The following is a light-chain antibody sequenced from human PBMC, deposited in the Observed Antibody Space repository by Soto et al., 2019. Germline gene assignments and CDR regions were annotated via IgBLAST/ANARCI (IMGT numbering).Light chain of an antibody. CDR2: QDT. V-gene: IGLV3-1*01. CDR3: QAWDSSTVV. Sequence: SYDLTQPPSVSVSPGQTASITCSGDKLGDKYACWYQQKPGQSPVVVIHQDTKRPSGIPERFSGSNSGNTATLTISGTQAMDEADYYCQAWDSSTVVFGGGTKLTVL. CDR1: KLGDKY. J-gene: IGLJ2*01.